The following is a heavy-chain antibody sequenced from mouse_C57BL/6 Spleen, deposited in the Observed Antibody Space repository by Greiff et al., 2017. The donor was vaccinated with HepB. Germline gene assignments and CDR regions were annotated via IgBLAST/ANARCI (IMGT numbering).Heavy chain of an antibody. D-gene: IGHD3-3*01. CDR3: EREGFSLYYFDY. CDR1: GYTFTSYW. V-gene: IGHV1-64*01. J-gene: IGHJ2*01. Sequence: QVQLQQPGAELVKPGASVKLSCKASGYTFTSYWMHWVKQRPGQGLEWIGMIHPNSGSTNYNEKFKSKATLTVDKSSSTAYMQLSSLTSEDSAVYYCEREGFSLYYFDYWGQGTTLTVSS. CDR2: IHPNSGST.